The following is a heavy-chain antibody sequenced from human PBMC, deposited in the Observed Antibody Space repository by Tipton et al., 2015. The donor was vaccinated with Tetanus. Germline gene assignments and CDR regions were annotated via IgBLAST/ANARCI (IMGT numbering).Heavy chain of an antibody. D-gene: IGHD5-18*01. V-gene: IGHV2-5*01. J-gene: IGHJ5*02. CDR1: GFSLSTSGVG. CDR3: AHGYVDTAMVTCWFDP. Sequence: LVKPTQTLTLTCTFSGFSLSTSGVGVGWIRQPPGKALEWLALIYWNDDKRHSPSLKSRLTITKDTSKNQVVLTMTNMDPVDTATYYCAHGYVDTAMVTCWFDPWGQGTLVTVSS. CDR2: IYWNDDK.